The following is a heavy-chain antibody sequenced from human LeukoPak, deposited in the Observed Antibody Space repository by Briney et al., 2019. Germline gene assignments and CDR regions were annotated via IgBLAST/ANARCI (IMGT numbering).Heavy chain of an antibody. J-gene: IGHJ4*02. CDR3: VKKMTPGIAVAGHFDY. D-gene: IGHD6-19*01. CDR2: ISTNGGST. V-gene: IGHV3-64D*06. CDR1: GFTFSTYA. Sequence: GGSLRLSCSASGFTFSTYAMRWVRQAPGKGLECVSAISTNGGSTYYADSVKGRFTISRDNSKNTLFLQMSSLRAEDTAVYYCVKKMTPGIAVAGHFDYWGQGTLVTVSS.